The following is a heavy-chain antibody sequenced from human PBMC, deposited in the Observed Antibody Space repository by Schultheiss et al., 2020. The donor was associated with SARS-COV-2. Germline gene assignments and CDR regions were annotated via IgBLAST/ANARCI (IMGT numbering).Heavy chain of an antibody. D-gene: IGHD4-23*01. J-gene: IGHJ3*02. CDR2: IYTSGST. CDR3: ASSLTPDAFDI. CDR1: GGSISSSSYY. Sequence: SQTLSLTCTVSGGSISSSSYYWGWIRQPAGKGLEWIGRIYTSGSTNYNPSLKSRVTMSVDTSKNQFSLKLSSVTAADTAVYYCASSLTPDAFDIWGQGTMVTVSS. V-gene: IGHV4-61*02.